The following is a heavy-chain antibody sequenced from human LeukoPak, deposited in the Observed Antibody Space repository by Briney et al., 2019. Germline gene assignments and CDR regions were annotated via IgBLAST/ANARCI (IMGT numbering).Heavy chain of an antibody. J-gene: IGHJ6*03. D-gene: IGHD2-21*01. CDR3: AKHIDAGWSLFYYYYMGV. Sequence: PGGSLRLSCAASGFTFSSYGMSWVRQAPGKGLEWVSAISGSGGSTYYADSVKGRFTISRDNSKNTLYLQMNSLRAKDTAVYYCAKHIDAGWSLFYYYYMGVWGKGTTVTISS. V-gene: IGHV3-23*01. CDR2: ISGSGGST. CDR1: GFTFSSYG.